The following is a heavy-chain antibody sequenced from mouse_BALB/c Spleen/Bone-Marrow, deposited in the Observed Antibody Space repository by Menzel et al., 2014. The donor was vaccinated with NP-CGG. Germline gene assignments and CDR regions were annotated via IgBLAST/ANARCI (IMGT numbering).Heavy chain of an antibody. CDR3: ARHGYYGSGYVWNCDD. Sequence: EVKLVESGGGLVQPGGSLKLSCAASGFTFSSYIMSWVRQTPEKRLEWVAYISNGGGTTYYPDTVKGRFTISRDNAKNTLYLQMSSLKSEDTAMYYCARHGYYGSGYVWNCDDWGAEATVTVPS. CDR1: GFTFSSYI. J-gene: IGHJ1*01. D-gene: IGHD1-1*01. CDR2: ISNGGGTT. V-gene: IGHV5-12-2*01.